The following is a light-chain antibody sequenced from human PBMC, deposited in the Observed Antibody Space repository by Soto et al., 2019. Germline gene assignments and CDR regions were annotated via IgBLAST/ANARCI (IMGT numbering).Light chain of an antibody. J-gene: IGKJ1*01. CDR3: QQYGSSSWT. Sequence: VLTQSPGTLSLSPGGRATLSCRASQNINNNYLAWYQHKPGQAPRLLIYGASSRATGIPDRFSGSGSGTEFTLTISRLEPEDFAVYYCQQYGSSSWTFGQGTKVDIK. CDR2: GAS. CDR1: QNINNNY. V-gene: IGKV3-20*01.